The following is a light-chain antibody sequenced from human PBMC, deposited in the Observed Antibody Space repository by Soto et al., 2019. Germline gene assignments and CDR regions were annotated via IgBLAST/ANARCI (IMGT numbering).Light chain of an antibody. Sequence: DIQMTQSPSTLSASVGDRVTITCRASQSISSWLAWYQQKPGKAPKLLIYDASSLESGVPSRFSGSGSGTEFTLTISSLQPDDFATYYYQQYNSGVTFGPGTKVDIK. CDR2: DAS. V-gene: IGKV1-5*01. CDR3: QQYNSGVT. CDR1: QSISSW. J-gene: IGKJ3*01.